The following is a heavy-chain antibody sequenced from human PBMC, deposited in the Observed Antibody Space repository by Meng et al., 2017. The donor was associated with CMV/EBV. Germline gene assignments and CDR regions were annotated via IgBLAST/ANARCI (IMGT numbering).Heavy chain of an antibody. CDR3: ASRYDFWSGYYYYGMDV. V-gene: IGHV3-21*01. CDR2: ISSSSSYI. CDR1: GLSFSSYS. J-gene: IGHJ6*02. Sequence: SLSLSCVVSGLSFSSYSINWVRPAPGKWLEWVSSISSSSSYIYYADSVKGRFTISRDNAKNSLYLQMNSLRAEDTAVYYCASRYDFWSGYYYYGMDVWGQGTTVTVSS. D-gene: IGHD3-3*01.